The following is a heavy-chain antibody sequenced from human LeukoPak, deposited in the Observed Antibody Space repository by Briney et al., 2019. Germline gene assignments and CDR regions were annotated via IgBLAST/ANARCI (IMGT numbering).Heavy chain of an antibody. J-gene: IGHJ4*02. CDR1: GDSVSSNSGA. CDR2: TYYRSKWVN. CDR3: ASQGDGWFFDY. Sequence: SQTLSLTCAISGDSVSSNSGAWNWIRQSPSRGLEWLGRTYYRSKWVNDYEVSVKSRITINSDTSRNQFSLRPNSVTPEDTAVYYCASQGDGWFFDYWGQGILVTVSS. V-gene: IGHV6-1*01. D-gene: IGHD6-19*01.